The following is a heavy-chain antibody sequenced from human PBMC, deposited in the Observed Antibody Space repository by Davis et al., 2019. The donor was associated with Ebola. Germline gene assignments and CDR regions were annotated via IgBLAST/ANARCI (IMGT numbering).Heavy chain of an antibody. CDR3: ARWRISRGYIDL. CDR1: GFTSAFSGYP. V-gene: IGHV3-23*01. CDR2: VYETGAAI. D-gene: IGHD3-3*02. J-gene: IGHJ4*02. Sequence: PGGSLRLSCDASGFTSAFSGYPLFLVRQPPGRGLEWVSGVYETGAAIYYADSVKGRFTVSRDDSDNTLSLEMNSLTVEDTAVYYCARWRISRGYIDLWGQGTQVTVS.